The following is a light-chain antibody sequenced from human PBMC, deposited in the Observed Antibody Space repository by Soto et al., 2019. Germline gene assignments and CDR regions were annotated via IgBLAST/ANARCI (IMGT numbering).Light chain of an antibody. J-gene: IGKJ1*01. CDR2: KTS. V-gene: IGKV1-5*03. Sequence: TQSPSTLSASVGDRVTITCRASQTINDWLAWYQQKPGKAPKLLIYKTSSLESGVPSRFSGSGSGTEFTLTISGLQPEDFATYHCQHWNNYLWTFGQGTKVEIK. CDR1: QTINDW. CDR3: QHWNNYLWT.